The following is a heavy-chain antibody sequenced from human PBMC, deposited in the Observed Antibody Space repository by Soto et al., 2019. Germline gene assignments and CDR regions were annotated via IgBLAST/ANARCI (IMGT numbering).Heavy chain of an antibody. CDR1: GGSISSYY. V-gene: IGHV4-59*01. D-gene: IGHD5-18*01. J-gene: IGHJ4*02. Sequence: PSXTLSLTCTVSGGSISSYYWSWIRQPPGKGLEWIGYIYYSGSTNYNPSLKSRVTISVDTSKNQFSLKLSSVTAADTAVYYCARALSGYSYGYYFDYWGQGTLVTVSS. CDR3: ARALSGYSYGYYFDY. CDR2: IYYSGST.